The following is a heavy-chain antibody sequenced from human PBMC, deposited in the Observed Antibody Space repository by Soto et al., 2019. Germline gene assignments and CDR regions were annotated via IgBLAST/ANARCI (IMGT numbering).Heavy chain of an antibody. Sequence: SVKVSCKASGYTFTGYYMHWVRQAPGQGLEWMGWINPIFGTANYAQKFQGRVTITADESTSTAYMELSSLRSEDTAVYYCARVYDFWSGYGYYGMDVWGQGTTVTVSS. D-gene: IGHD3-3*01. J-gene: IGHJ6*02. CDR3: ARVYDFWSGYGYYGMDV. CDR2: INPIFGTA. V-gene: IGHV1-69*13. CDR1: GYTFTGYY.